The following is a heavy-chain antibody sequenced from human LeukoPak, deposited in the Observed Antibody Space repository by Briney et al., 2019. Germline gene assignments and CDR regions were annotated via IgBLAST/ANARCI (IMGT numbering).Heavy chain of an antibody. CDR3: AKETRSTSCYSFDY. CDR1: GFTFSSYA. CDR2: TSGSGGST. J-gene: IGHJ4*02. Sequence: GGSLRLSCAASGFTFSSYAMSWVRQAPGKGLEWVSATSGSGGSTYYADSLKGRFTISRDNSKNTLYLQMSSLRAEDTAVYYCAKETRSTSCYSFDYWGQGTLVTVSS. V-gene: IGHV3-23*01. D-gene: IGHD2-2*01.